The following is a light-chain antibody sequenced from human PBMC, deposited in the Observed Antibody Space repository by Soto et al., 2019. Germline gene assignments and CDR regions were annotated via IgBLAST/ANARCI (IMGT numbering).Light chain of an antibody. Sequence: EIVLTQSPATLSLSPGERATLSCRTSQRVGTYLAWYQHNPGQAPRLLIYDASNRATGIPARFSGSGSGTDFTLTISSPEPEDFAVYYCQQRYNWPITFGQGTKLEIK. V-gene: IGKV3-11*01. J-gene: IGKJ2*01. CDR2: DAS. CDR1: QRVGTY. CDR3: QQRYNWPIT.